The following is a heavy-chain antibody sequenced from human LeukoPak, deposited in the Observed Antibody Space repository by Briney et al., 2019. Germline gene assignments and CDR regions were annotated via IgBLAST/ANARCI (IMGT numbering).Heavy chain of an antibody. CDR1: GGTFSSYA. D-gene: IGHD5-18*01. CDR3: ASPPRGYSYGYFFDY. CDR2: IIPIFGTA. J-gene: IGHJ4*02. Sequence: SVKVSCKASGGTFSSYAISWVRQAPGQGLEWMGGIIPIFGTANYAQKFQGRVTITADESTSTAYMELSSLRSEDTAVYYCASPPRGYSYGYFFDYWGQGTQVTVSS. V-gene: IGHV1-69*13.